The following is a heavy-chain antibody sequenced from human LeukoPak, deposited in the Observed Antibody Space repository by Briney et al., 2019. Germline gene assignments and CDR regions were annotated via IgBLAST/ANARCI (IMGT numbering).Heavy chain of an antibody. CDR1: GGSISSSSYY. D-gene: IGHD1-20*01. CDR3: ARHNGNDGLLYYMDV. V-gene: IGHV4-39*07. J-gene: IGHJ6*03. Sequence: SETLSLTCTVSGGSISSSSYYWGWIRQPPGKGLEWIGSFYYSGSTYSNPSLKSRVTISVDTSKNQFSLKLGSVTAAATAVYAGARHNGNDGLLYYMDVWGKGTPLPVPS. CDR2: FYYSGST.